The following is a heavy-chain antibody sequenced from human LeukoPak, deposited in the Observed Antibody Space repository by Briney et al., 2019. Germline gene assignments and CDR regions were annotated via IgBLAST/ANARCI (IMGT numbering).Heavy chain of an antibody. J-gene: IGHJ4*02. CDR1: GGSISSGTYY. D-gene: IGHD3-22*01. CDR3: ARRNYYDSSGRWWYFDY. Sequence: SETLSLTCTVSGGSISSGTYYWGWIRQPPEKGLEWIGSVYYSGSTYYNPSLKSRVTIAVDTSKNQFSLKLSSVTAADTAVYYRARRNYYDSSGRWWYFDYWGQGTLVTVSS. V-gene: IGHV4-39*01. CDR2: VYYSGST.